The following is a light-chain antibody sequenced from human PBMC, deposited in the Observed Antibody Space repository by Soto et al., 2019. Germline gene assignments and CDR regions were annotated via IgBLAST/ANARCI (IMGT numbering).Light chain of an antibody. CDR1: QSVSSN. J-gene: IGKJ1*01. V-gene: IGKV3-15*01. CDR3: QQYNNWPPLT. Sequence: ELVMTQSPAILSVSPGERATLSCRASQSVSSNLAWYQQKPGQAPRLLIYGASTRATGIPARFSGSGSGTEFTLTISSLQSEDFAVYYCQQYNNWPPLTFGQGTKVDIK. CDR2: GAS.